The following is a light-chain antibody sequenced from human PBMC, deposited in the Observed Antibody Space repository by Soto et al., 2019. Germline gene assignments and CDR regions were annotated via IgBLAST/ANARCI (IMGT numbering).Light chain of an antibody. V-gene: IGKV4-1*01. CDR3: QQYYSIPWA. CDR1: QSVLYSSNNKNY. J-gene: IGKJ1*01. CDR2: WAS. Sequence: IVVTQSPDSPAVSLGERATINCKSSQSVLYSSNNKNYLAWYQQKPGQPPKLLIYWASTRESGVPDRFSGSGSGTDFTLTISNLQAEDVAVYYCQQYYSIPWAFGQGTKVEVK.